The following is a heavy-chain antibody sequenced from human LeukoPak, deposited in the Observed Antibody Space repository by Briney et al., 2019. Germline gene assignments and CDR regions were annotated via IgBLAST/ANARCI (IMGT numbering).Heavy chain of an antibody. CDR2: IYSGGST. J-gene: IGHJ6*02. V-gene: IGHV3-53*01. D-gene: IGHD2-21*02. CDR1: GFTVSSNY. CDR3: ARAFCGGDCYYYYYAMDV. Sequence: GGSLRLSCAASGFTVSSNYMSWVRQAPGKGLEWVSVIYSGGSTYYADSVKGRFTISRDNSKNTLYLQMNSLRVEDTAVYYCARAFCGGDCYYYYYAMDVWGQGTTVTVSS.